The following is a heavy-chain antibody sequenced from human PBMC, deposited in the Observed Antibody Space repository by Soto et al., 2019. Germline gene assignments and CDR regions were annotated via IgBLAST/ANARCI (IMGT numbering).Heavy chain of an antibody. Sequence: SVKVSCKASGFTFSTYAVHWVRQARGKRPAWMGGIVGGSGNTNYAQNSQERVIITRDMSTSTVYMELSSLRSDDTAVYFCAARRSGLYAMDVWGQGTTVTVSS. CDR3: AARRSGLYAMDV. CDR1: GFTFSTYA. CDR2: IVGGSGNT. V-gene: IGHV1-58*01. J-gene: IGHJ6*02. D-gene: IGHD1-26*01.